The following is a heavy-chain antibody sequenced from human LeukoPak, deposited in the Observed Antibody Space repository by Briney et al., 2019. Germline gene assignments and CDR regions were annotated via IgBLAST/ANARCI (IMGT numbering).Heavy chain of an antibody. Sequence: PSETLSLTCTVSGGSISSSSYYWGWIRQPPGKGLEWIGSIYYSGSTYYNPSLKSRVTVSLDTSKNQFSLKLSSVTAADTAVYYCARDSYYYDSSGRRRLDYWGQGTLVTVSS. D-gene: IGHD3-22*01. V-gene: IGHV4-39*07. CDR3: ARDSYYYDSSGRRRLDY. J-gene: IGHJ4*02. CDR2: IYYSGST. CDR1: GGSISSSSYY.